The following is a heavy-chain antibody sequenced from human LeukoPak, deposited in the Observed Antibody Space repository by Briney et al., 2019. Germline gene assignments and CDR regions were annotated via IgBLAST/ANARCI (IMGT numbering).Heavy chain of an antibody. CDR1: GFTFSRHW. Sequence: PGGSLRLSCAASGFTFSRHWMYWVRQAPGKGLEWVAVIWYDGSNKYYADSVKGRFTISRDNSKNTLYLEMNSLRAEDTAVYYCARVLLELNYYYYGMDVWGQGTTVTVSS. CDR2: IWYDGSNK. CDR3: ARVLLELNYYYYGMDV. D-gene: IGHD1-7*01. J-gene: IGHJ6*02. V-gene: IGHV3-33*08.